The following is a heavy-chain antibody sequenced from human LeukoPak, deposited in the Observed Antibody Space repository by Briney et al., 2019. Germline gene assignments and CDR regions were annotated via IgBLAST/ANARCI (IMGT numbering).Heavy chain of an antibody. CDR3: ARGWPLGITFGGVMTPHDY. CDR2: IGSDNKP. CDR1: GFTFSAYA. V-gene: IGHV3-23*05. D-gene: IGHD3-16*01. J-gene: IGHJ4*02. Sequence: GWSLRLSCEASGFTFSAYAMTWVRQAPGKGLAWVSSIGSDNKPHYSESVQGRFAISRDNCKNILFLHLNSLRAEDRGVDYCARGWPLGITFGGVMTPHDYWGQGTLVTVSS.